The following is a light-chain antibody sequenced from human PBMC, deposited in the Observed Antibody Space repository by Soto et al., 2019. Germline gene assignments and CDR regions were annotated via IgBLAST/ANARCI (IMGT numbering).Light chain of an antibody. V-gene: IGKV3-20*01. Sequence: EIVLTQSPGTLSLSPGERATLSCRAIQSVSSRLAWYQQKPGQAPRLLISGASSRATGIPSRFSGSGSGTDFTFTISSLQPEDIATYYCQQYDNFPRAINFGQGTRLEIK. CDR2: GAS. J-gene: IGKJ5*01. CDR1: QSVSSR. CDR3: QQYDNFPRAIN.